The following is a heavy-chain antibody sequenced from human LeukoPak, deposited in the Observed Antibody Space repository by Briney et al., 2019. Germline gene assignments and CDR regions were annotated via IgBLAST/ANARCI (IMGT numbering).Heavy chain of an antibody. CDR2: IYPGGSDT. CDR1: GYSFTSYC. V-gene: IGHV5-51*01. J-gene: IGHJ4*02. D-gene: IGHD2-15*01. Sequence: GESLKISRKGSGYSFTSYCIDWVRQMPGKGLEWMVIIYPGGSDTTYSPSFQGQVTISADKSISTAYLQWSSLKASDTAMYYCARTTPHYCSGGSCYSGVYYFDYWGQGTLVTVSS. CDR3: ARTTPHYCSGGSCYSGVYYFDY.